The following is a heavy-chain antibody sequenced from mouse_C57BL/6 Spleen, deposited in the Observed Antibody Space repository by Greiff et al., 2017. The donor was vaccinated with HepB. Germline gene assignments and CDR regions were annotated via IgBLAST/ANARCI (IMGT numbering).Heavy chain of an antibody. D-gene: IGHD2-5*01. V-gene: IGHV1-62-2*01. J-gene: IGHJ1*03. CDR3: ARHEERIYSNYGYFDV. CDR1: GYTFTEYT. CDR2: FYPGSGSI. Sequence: QVHVKQSGAELVKPGASVKLSCKASGYTFTEYTIHWVKQRSGQGLEWIGWFYPGSGSIKYNEKFKDKATLTADKSSSTVYMELSRLTSEDSAVYFCARHEERIYSNYGYFDVWGTGTTVTVSS.